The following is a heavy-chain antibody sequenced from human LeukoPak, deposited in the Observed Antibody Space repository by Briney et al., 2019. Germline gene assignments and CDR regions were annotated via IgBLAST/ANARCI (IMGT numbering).Heavy chain of an antibody. CDR1: GFTFSESW. J-gene: IGHJ6*02. V-gene: IGHV3-7*01. D-gene: IGHD1-1*01. CDR2: INHEGGGI. CDR3: ATYINWVAGDV. Sequence: GGSLRLSCAASGFTFSESWMTWVRQVPGQGLEWVAHINHEGGGIQYVDSVKGRFTISRDNAKGSVYLQLNSLRAEDTAIYHCATYINWVAGDVWGQGTTVIVSS.